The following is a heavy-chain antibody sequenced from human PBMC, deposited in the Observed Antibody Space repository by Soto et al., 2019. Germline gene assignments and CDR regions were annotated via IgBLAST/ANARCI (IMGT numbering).Heavy chain of an antibody. Sequence: SETLSLTCTVSGGSISSSRYYWGWIRQPPGKGLEWIGNIYYSGSTYYNPSLKSRVTISVDTSKNQFSLKLNSVAAADTAVYYCARLGGMTTVTTSYYYGMDVWGQGTTVTVSS. CDR3: ARLGGMTTVTTSYYYGMDV. J-gene: IGHJ6*02. D-gene: IGHD4-17*01. V-gene: IGHV4-39*01. CDR2: IYYSGST. CDR1: GGSISSSRYY.